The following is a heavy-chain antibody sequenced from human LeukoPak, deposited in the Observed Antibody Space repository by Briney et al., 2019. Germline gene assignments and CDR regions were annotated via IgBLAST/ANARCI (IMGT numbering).Heavy chain of an antibody. CDR3: AKDRYCGGGTCYWSYFDY. CDR2: ISGGGGST. J-gene: IGHJ4*02. Sequence: GGSLRLSCAASGFTFRTYGMSWVRQAPGKGLEWVAAISGGGGSTYYADSVKGRFAISRDNSKSTLFLQMNSLRAEDTAVYYCAKDRYCGGGTCYWSYFDYWGQGTLVTVSS. D-gene: IGHD2-15*01. CDR1: GFTFRTYG. V-gene: IGHV3-23*01.